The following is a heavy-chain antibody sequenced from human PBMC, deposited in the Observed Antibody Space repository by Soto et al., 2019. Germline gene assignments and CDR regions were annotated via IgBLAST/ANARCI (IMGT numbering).Heavy chain of an antibody. CDR1: GYRFTQYV. Sequence: QVQLVQSGAEVKKPGASVKVSCKSSGYRFTQYVIHWVRQAPGQRLEWMGWIGAGDGKTYYSQNFQGRVTITKDTSASTAYMEWSSLISEDTAVYYCVRDYASDTGVHLYFWGQGTLVTVSS. V-gene: IGHV1-3*01. CDR2: IGAGDGKT. CDR3: VRDYASDTGVHLYF. J-gene: IGHJ4*02. D-gene: IGHD2-8*02.